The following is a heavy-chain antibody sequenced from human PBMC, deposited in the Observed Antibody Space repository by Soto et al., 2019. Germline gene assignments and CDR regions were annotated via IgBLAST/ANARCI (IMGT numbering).Heavy chain of an antibody. J-gene: IGHJ3*02. CDR2: INPNSGGT. D-gene: IGHD6-13*01. Sequence: ASVKVSCKASGYTFTGYYMHWVRQAPGQGLEWMGWINPNSGGTNYAQKFQGWVTMARDTSISTAYMELSRLRSDDTAVYYCARSLIAAARPDAFDIWGQGTMVTVSS. V-gene: IGHV1-2*04. CDR3: ARSLIAAARPDAFDI. CDR1: GYTFTGYY.